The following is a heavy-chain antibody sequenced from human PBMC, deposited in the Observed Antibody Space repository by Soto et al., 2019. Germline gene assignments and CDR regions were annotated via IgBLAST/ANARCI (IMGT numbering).Heavy chain of an antibody. CDR1: NTSISSSNW. D-gene: IGHD3-9*01. CDR3: VRDEAHYDILTGSSLGRAFDI. CDR2: IYHTGRT. V-gene: IGHV4-4*02. J-gene: IGHJ3*02. Sequence: QVQLQESGPSLVKPSGTLSLTCVITNTSISSSNWWSWVRQAPGKGLEWIGEIYHTGRTNYAPSLNSRVTMSIDKSNTRFSLRLTSLTAADTAVYYCVRDEAHYDILTGSSLGRAFDIWGQGTMVTVSS.